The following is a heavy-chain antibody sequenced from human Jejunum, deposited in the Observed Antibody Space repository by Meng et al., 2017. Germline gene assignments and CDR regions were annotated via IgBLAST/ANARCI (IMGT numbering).Heavy chain of an antibody. D-gene: IGHD1-26*01. CDR1: GGSISTSYW. J-gene: IGHJ4*02. V-gene: IGHV4-4*02. CDR3: AREWSGSYRHFDY. CDR2: IHHSGST. Sequence: QVQLQESGPGLLKPSGTPPLTCAASGGSISTSYWWSWVRQPPGKGLEWIGEIHHSGSTNYNPSLKSRVTISVDKSKNQFSLNLNSVTAADTAVYYCAREWSGSYRHFDYWGQGTLVTVSS.